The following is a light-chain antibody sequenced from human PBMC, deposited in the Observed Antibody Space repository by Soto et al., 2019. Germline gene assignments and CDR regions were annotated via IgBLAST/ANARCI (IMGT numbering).Light chain of an antibody. CDR3: QSYDSSLSVV. J-gene: IGLJ2*01. CDR1: SSNIGAGYD. CDR2: DNN. V-gene: IGLV1-40*01. Sequence: SVLTQPRSVSGAPGQRVTISCTGSSSNIGAGYDVHWYQQLPGTAPKLLIYDNNYRPSGVPDRFSGSKSGTSASLAITGLQAEDEVDYYCQSYDSSLSVVFGGGTKVTVL.